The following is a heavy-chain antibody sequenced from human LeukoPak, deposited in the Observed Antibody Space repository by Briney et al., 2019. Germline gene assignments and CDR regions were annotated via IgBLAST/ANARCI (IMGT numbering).Heavy chain of an antibody. V-gene: IGHV3-30*18. D-gene: IGHD6-13*01. J-gene: IGHJ1*01. CDR3: AKDADSSSSTTRGYFQH. Sequence: PGGSLRLSCAASGSTFSNYAMSWVRQAPGKGLEWVAVISYDGSNKYYADSVKGRFTISRDNSKNTLYLQMNSLRAEDTAVYYCAKDADSSSSTTRGYFQHWGQGTLVTVSS. CDR1: GSTFSNYA. CDR2: ISYDGSNK.